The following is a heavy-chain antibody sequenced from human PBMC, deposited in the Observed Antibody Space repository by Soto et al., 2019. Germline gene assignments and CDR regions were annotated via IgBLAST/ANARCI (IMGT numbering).Heavy chain of an antibody. CDR3: ARTGGDSGY. CDR2: TYYRSKWYN. Sequence: PAQTLSLTCAISGDSVASSSAALNWIRQSPSRGLEWLGRTYYRSKWYNDYAASVKSRITISPDTSKNQFSLQLNSVTPEDTAMYYCARTGGDSGYWGQGTLVTVSS. CDR1: GDSVASSSAA. V-gene: IGHV6-1*01. J-gene: IGHJ4*02. D-gene: IGHD2-21*02.